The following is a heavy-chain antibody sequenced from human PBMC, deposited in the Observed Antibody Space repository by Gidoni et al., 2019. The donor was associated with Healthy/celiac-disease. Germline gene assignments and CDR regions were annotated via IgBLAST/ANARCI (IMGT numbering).Heavy chain of an antibody. CDR1: GGSISSSSYY. Sequence: QLQLQESGPGLVKPSETLSLTCTVSGGSISSSSYYWGWIRQPPGKGLEWIGSIYYSGSTYYNPSLKSRVTISVDTSKNQFSLKLSSVTAADTAVYYCARPHSSSWFNYFDYWGQGTLVTVSS. CDR2: IYYSGST. D-gene: IGHD6-13*01. V-gene: IGHV4-39*01. J-gene: IGHJ4*02. CDR3: ARPHSSSWFNYFDY.